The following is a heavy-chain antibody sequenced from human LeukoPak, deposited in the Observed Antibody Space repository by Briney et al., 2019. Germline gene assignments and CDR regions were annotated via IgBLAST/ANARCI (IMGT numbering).Heavy chain of an antibody. CDR2: INHSGST. D-gene: IGHD6-13*01. J-gene: IGHJ5*02. Sequence: SETLSLTCAVYGGSFSGYYWSWIRQPPGKGLEWIGEINHSGSTNYNPSLKSRDTISVDKSKNQFSLKLSSVTAADTAVYYCARVPYSSSWYGLFDPWGQGTLVTVSS. CDR1: GGSFSGYY. V-gene: IGHV4-34*01. CDR3: ARVPYSSSWYGLFDP.